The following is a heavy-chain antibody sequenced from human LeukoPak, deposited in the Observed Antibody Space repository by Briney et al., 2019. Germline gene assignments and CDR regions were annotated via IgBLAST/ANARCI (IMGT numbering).Heavy chain of an antibody. J-gene: IGHJ4*02. CDR3: ARDHNYAFDN. D-gene: IGHD1-1*01. Sequence: SGGSLRLSCTASGFPFIEYSMNWVRQAPGKGLEWTSYIGIDSGNTKYADSVRGRFTISAGKAKNSLYLQMNSLRVEDTAVYYCARDHNYAFDNWGQGTLVSVAS. CDR2: IGIDSGNT. V-gene: IGHV3-48*01. CDR1: GFPFIEYS.